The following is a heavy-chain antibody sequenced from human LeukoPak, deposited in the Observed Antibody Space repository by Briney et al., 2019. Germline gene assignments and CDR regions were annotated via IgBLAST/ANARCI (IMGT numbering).Heavy chain of an antibody. CDR1: GYTFTSYG. J-gene: IGHJ4*02. Sequence: ASVKVSCKASGYTFTSYGISWVRQAPGQGLEWMGWISAYNGNTNYAQKLQGRITMTTDTSTSTAYMELRSLRSDDTAVYYCARDDSSGYHPTTDYWGQGTLVTVSS. D-gene: IGHD3-22*01. CDR2: ISAYNGNT. V-gene: IGHV1-18*01. CDR3: ARDDSSGYHPTTDY.